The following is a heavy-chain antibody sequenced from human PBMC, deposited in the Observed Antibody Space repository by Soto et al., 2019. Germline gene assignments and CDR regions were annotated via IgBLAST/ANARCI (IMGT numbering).Heavy chain of an antibody. CDR2: INHSGST. J-gene: IGHJ4*02. CDR3: ARRETITDPVIAAAGKVDY. V-gene: IGHV4-34*01. Sequence: SETLSLTCAVYGGSFSGYYWSWIRQPPGKGLEWIGEINHSGSTNYNPSLKSRVTISVDTSKNQFSLKLSSVTAADTAVYYCARRETITDPVIAAAGKVDYWGQGTLVTVSS. CDR1: GGSFSGYY. D-gene: IGHD6-13*01.